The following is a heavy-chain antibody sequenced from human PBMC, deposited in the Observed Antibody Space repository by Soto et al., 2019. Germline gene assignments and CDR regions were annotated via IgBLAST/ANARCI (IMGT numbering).Heavy chain of an antibody. CDR2: IYYSGTT. V-gene: IGHV4-31*03. CDR1: GGSISSGGYY. J-gene: IGHJ6*03. CDR3: AREGGDFWSGYPLGYMEV. D-gene: IGHD3-3*01. Sequence: PSETLSLTCTVSGGSISSGGYYWSWIRPHPGKGLEWIGNIYYSGTTYYNPSLKMRATISIDTSKHQFSLKLSSVTAADTAAYYCAREGGDFWSGYPLGYMEVWGKGTTVTVS.